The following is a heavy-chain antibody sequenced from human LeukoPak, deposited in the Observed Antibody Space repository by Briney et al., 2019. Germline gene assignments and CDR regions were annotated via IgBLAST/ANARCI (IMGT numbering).Heavy chain of an antibody. CDR3: ARETAAGQTDY. D-gene: IGHD6-13*01. CDR2: IYYRETT. CDR1: GGSISSYY. J-gene: IGHJ4*01. V-gene: IGHV4-59*01. Sequence: SETLSLTCTVSGGSISSYYWSWIRQPPGKGLEWRGNIYYRETTNYTPSLKSRVTISVDTSKTPFSLKLSSVTAADTAVYHCARETAAGQTDYWGPGTLVTVSS.